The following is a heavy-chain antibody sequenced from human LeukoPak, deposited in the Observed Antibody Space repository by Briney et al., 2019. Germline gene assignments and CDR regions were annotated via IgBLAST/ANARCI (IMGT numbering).Heavy chain of an antibody. D-gene: IGHD4-17*01. V-gene: IGHV1-69*05. CDR1: GGTFSSYG. CDR3: AREGDYGDYASDC. Sequence: SVKVSCKASGGTFSSYGISWVRQAPGQGLEWRGRIIPIFGTANYAQKFQGRLTITTDESTSTAYMELSGLGSEDTAVYYCAREGDYGDYASDCWGQGTLVTVSS. J-gene: IGHJ4*02. CDR2: IIPIFGTA.